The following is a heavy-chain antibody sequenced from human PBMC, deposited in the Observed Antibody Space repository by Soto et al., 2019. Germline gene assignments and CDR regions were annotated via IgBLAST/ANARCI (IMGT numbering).Heavy chain of an antibody. Sequence: GGSLRLSCAASGFDFYYYNMNWVRQAPGRGLEWVSSISGTGIDIHFADSVKGRFVISRGNAKTSLYLQMNSLRPEDTAVYYCARERVVNYTDYYFDYWGHGTLVTVSS. CDR1: GFDFYYYN. CDR3: ARERVVNYTDYYFDY. CDR2: ISGTGIDI. J-gene: IGHJ4*01. D-gene: IGHD3-16*02. V-gene: IGHV3-21*01.